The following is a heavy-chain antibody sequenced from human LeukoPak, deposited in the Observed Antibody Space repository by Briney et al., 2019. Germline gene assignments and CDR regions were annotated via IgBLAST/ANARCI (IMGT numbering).Heavy chain of an antibody. D-gene: IGHD6-19*01. J-gene: IGHJ4*02. V-gene: IGHV1-8*01. CDR2: MNPNSGNT. CDR1: GYTFTSYD. CDR3: ARDIGASAWDRLGYY. Sequence: ASVKVSCKASGYTFTSYDINWVRQATGQGLEWMGWMNPNSGNTGYAQKFQGIVTMTRNTSISTAYMELSSLRSEDTAVYYCARDIGASAWDRLGYYWGQGTLVTVSS.